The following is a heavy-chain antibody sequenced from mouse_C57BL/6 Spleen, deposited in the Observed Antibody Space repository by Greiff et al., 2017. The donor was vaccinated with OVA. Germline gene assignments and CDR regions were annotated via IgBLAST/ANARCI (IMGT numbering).Heavy chain of an antibody. CDR2: ISSGSSTI. V-gene: IGHV5-17*01. CDR1: GFTFSDYG. D-gene: IGHD2-3*01. J-gene: IGHJ4*01. Sequence: EVQVVESGGGLVKPGGSLKLSCAASGFTFSDYGMHWVRQAPEKGLEWVAYISSGSSTIYYADTVKGRFTISRDNAKNTLFLQMTSLRSEDTAMYYCTREIYDGYYRLYAMDYWGQGTSVTVSS. CDR3: TREIYDGYYRLYAMDY.